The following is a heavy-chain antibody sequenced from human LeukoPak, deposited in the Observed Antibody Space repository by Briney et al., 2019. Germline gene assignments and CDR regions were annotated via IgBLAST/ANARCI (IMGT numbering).Heavy chain of an antibody. CDR2: IYSGGST. J-gene: IGHJ4*02. V-gene: IGHV3-66*01. CDR3: ASNARGYYYDIGD. Sequence: GGSLRLSCAASGFTVSSNYMSWVRQAPGKGLEWVSVIYSGGSTYYADSVKGRFTISRDNSKNTLYLQMNSLRAEDTAVYYCASNARGYYYDIGDWGQGTLVTVSS. D-gene: IGHD3-22*01. CDR1: GFTVSSNY.